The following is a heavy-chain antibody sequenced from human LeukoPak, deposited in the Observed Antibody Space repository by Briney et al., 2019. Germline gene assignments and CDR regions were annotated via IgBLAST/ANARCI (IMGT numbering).Heavy chain of an antibody. CDR1: GFTFSSYG. J-gene: IGHJ4*02. CDR2: IWYDGSNK. V-gene: IGHV3-33*01. Sequence: GRSLRPSCAASGFTFSSYGMHWVRQAPGKGLEWVAVIWYDGSNKYYADSVKGRFTISRDNSKNTLYLQMNSLRAEDTAVYYCARDKEAVAVYYFDYWGQGTLVTVSS. D-gene: IGHD6-19*01. CDR3: ARDKEAVAVYYFDY.